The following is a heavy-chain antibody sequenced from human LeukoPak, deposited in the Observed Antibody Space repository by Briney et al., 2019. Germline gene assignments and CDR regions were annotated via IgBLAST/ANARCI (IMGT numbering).Heavy chain of an antibody. J-gene: IGHJ5*02. CDR3: ARDPGRTSIASRRAAGWFDA. Sequence: SETLSLTCTVSGGSISSSSYYWGWIRQPPGKGLEWIGSIYYSGRTYYNPSLKSRVTISVDTSKNQFSLKLSSVTAADTAVYYCARDPGRTSIASRRAAGWFDAWAREPWSPSPQ. CDR1: GGSISSSSYY. D-gene: IGHD6-6*01. CDR2: IYYSGRT. V-gene: IGHV4-39*07.